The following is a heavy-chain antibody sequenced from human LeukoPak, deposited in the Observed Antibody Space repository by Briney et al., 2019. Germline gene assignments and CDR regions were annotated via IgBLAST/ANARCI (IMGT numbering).Heavy chain of an antibody. CDR2: ISGSGGST. Sequence: GGSLRLSCAASGFTFSSHAMSWVRQAPGKGLEWVSAISGSGGSTYYADSVKGRFTISRDNSKNTLYLQVNSLRAEDTAVYYCARVHSSGFFDYWGQGTLVTVSS. J-gene: IGHJ4*02. CDR3: ARVHSSGFFDY. CDR1: GFTFSSHA. V-gene: IGHV3-23*01. D-gene: IGHD6-19*01.